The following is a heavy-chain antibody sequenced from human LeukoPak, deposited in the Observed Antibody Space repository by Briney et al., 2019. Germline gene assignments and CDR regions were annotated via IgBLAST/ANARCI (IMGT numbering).Heavy chain of an antibody. D-gene: IGHD3-10*01. Sequence: PGGSLRLSCAASGFSFTSYAMSWVRQAPGKGLEWVSAISTGGGSTYYADSVKGRFTISRDNSKNTLYLQMNSLRAEDTAVYYCAKSTGEVRGVSDYYYGMDVWGQGTTVTVSS. J-gene: IGHJ6*02. CDR3: AKSTGEVRGVSDYYYGMDV. V-gene: IGHV3-23*01. CDR2: ISTGGGST. CDR1: GFSFTSYA.